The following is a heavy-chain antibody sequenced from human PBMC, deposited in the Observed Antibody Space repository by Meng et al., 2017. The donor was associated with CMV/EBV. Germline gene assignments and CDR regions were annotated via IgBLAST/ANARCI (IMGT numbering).Heavy chain of an antibody. CDR3: ARHSAPNVAASGVIYFDY. Sequence: GASLKISCTVSGYSFTNYWIGWVRQMPGKGLEWLGIIYPGDSDTRYSPSFQGQVTISADKSISTAYLQWSSLKASDTAIYYCARHSAPNVAASGVIYFDYWGQGTLVTVSS. CDR1: GYSFTNYW. J-gene: IGHJ4*02. V-gene: IGHV5-51*01. D-gene: IGHD6-13*01. CDR2: IYPGDSDT.